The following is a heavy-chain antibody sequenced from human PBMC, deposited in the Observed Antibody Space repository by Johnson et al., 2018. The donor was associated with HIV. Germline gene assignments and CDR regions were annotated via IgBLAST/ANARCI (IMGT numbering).Heavy chain of an antibody. J-gene: IGHJ3*02. D-gene: IGHD1-7*01. CDR1: GFTFSNTW. CDR2: IKSKSDGGTT. V-gene: IGHV3-15*01. Sequence: VQLVESGGGLVKPGGSLRLSCVASGFTFSNTWMSWVRQAPGKGLEWVGRIKSKSDGGTTDYAAPVKGRFTMSRDDSKSTLYLQMNSLRAEDTAVYYCARDRIPYNWNYEGDAFDIWGQGTMVTVSS. CDR3: ARDRIPYNWNYEGDAFDI.